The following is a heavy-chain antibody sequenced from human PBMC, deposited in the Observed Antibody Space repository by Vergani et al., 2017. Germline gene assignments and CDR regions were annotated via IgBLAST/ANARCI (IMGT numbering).Heavy chain of an antibody. CDR3: ARVSDFWSGYHGGGYYYYYGMDV. Sequence: EVQLVESGGGLVQPGGSLRLSCAASGFTFSSYWMSWVRQAPGKGLEWVANIKQDGSEKYYVDSVKGRFTISRDNAKNSLYLQMNSLRAEDTAVYYCARVSDFWSGYHGGGYYYYYGMDVWGQGTTVTVSS. CDR2: IKQDGSEK. V-gene: IGHV3-7*01. J-gene: IGHJ6*02. D-gene: IGHD3-3*01. CDR1: GFTFSSYW.